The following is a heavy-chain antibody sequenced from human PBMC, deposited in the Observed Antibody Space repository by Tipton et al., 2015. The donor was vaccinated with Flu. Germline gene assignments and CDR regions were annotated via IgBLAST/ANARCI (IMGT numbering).Heavy chain of an antibody. V-gene: IGHV3-23*01. Sequence: SLRLSCAASGFTFSSFAMSWVRQAPGKGLEWVSAISYSGGSTYYADSVKGRFTIPRDNSKNTLYLQMNSLRAEDTALYYCAKDQKSGVAGSYADYWGQGTLVTVSS. CDR2: ISYSGGST. J-gene: IGHJ4*02. CDR3: AKDQKSGVAGSYADY. CDR1: GFTFSSFA. D-gene: IGHD6-19*01.